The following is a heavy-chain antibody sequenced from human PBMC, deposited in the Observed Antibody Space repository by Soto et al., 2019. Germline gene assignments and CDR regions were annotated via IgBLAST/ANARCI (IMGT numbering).Heavy chain of an antibody. J-gene: IGHJ5*02. V-gene: IGHV2-5*02. CDR2: IYWDDDK. CDR1: GFSLSTSGVG. D-gene: IGHD2-2*01. CDR3: AHIPNPCSSTSCYPHWFDP. Sequence: GSGPTLVNPTQTLTLTCTFSGFSLSTSGVGVGWIRQPPGKALEWLALIYWDDDKRYSPSLKSRLTITKDTSKNQVVLTMTNMDPVDTATYYCAHIPNPCSSTSCYPHWFDPWGQGTLVTVSS.